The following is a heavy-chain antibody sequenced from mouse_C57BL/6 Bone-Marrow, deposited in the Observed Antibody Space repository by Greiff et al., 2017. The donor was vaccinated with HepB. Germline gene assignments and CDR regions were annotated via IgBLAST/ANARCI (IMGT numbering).Heavy chain of an antibody. V-gene: IGHV1-85*01. D-gene: IGHD1-1*01. CDR3: ARSSITTVVATEYFDV. CDR1: GYTFTSYD. Sequence: QVQLQQSGPELVKPGASVKLSCKASGYTFTSYDINWVKQRPGQGLEWIGWIYPRDGSTTYNEKFKGKATLTVDTSSSTAYMELHSLTSEDSAVYFCARSSITTVVATEYFDVWGTGTTVTVSS. J-gene: IGHJ1*03. CDR2: IYPRDGST.